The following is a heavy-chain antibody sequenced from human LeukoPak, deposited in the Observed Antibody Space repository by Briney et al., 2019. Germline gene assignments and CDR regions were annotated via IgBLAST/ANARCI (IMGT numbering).Heavy chain of an antibody. Sequence: GGSLRLSCAASGFTFSSYGMHWVRQAPGKGLEWVAVISYDGSNKHYADSVKGRFTISRDNSKNTLYLQMNSLRAEDTAVYYCASPYEPWGAFDIWGQGTMVTVSS. V-gene: IGHV3-30*03. CDR1: GFTFSSYG. J-gene: IGHJ3*02. D-gene: IGHD1-14*01. CDR3: ASPYEPWGAFDI. CDR2: ISYDGSNK.